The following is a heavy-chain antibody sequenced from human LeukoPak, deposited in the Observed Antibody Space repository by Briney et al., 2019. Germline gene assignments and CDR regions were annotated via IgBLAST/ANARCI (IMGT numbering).Heavy chain of an antibody. CDR3: ASGDYDILTGKAPQLDY. V-gene: IGHV1-69*04. D-gene: IGHD3-9*01. CDR2: IIPILGIA. Sequence: SVKVSCKASGGTFSSYAISWVRQAPGQGLEWMGRIIPILGIANYAQKFQGRVTITADKSTSTAYMELSSLRSEDTAVYYCASGDYDILTGKAPQLDYWGQGTLVTVSS. CDR1: GGTFSSYA. J-gene: IGHJ4*02.